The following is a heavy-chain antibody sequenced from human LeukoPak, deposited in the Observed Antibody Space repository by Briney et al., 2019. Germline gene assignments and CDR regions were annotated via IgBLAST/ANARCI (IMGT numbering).Heavy chain of an antibody. CDR2: VKPDGSDN. J-gene: IGHJ4*02. CDR3: VRENQLRC. Sequence: GGSLRLSCEASGFTFSSYWMNWVRQVPGKGLEWVASVKPDGSDNFYVDSVDGRFTISRDNARYSLFLQMNSLRVEDTAVYYCVRENQLRCWGQGTLVSVSS. CDR1: GFTFSSYW. V-gene: IGHV3-7*01. D-gene: IGHD5-12*01.